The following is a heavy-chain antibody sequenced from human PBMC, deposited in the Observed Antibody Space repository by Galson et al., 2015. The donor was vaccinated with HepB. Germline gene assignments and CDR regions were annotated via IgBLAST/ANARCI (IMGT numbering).Heavy chain of an antibody. V-gene: IGHV1-2*04. J-gene: IGHJ4*02. Sequence: SVKVSCKASGYTFTGYYMHWVRQAPGQGLEWMGWINPNSGGTNYAQKFQGWVTMTRDTSISTAYMELSRLRSDDTAVYYCARGILWFGEILNFDYWGQGTLVTVSS. CDR3: ARGILWFGEILNFDY. CDR2: INPNSGGT. D-gene: IGHD3-10*01. CDR1: GYTFTGYY.